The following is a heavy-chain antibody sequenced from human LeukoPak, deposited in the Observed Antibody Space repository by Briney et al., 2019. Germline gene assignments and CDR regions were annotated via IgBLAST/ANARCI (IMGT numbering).Heavy chain of an antibody. CDR1: GGSISSYD. CDR3: ARQDWYYYRSAFDL. CDR2: IYYGGST. J-gene: IGHJ3*01. V-gene: IGHV4-59*08. D-gene: IGHD3-22*01. Sequence: SETLTLTCTVSGGSISSYDWSWIRQPPGKGLEWVGYIYYGGSTNYNPSLNSRVTISVDTSKNQFSLKLSSVTAADTAVYFCARQDWYYYRSAFDLWGQGTMVTVSS.